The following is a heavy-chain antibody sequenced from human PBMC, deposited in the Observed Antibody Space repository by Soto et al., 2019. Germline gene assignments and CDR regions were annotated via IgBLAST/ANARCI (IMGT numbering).Heavy chain of an antibody. CDR3: ARINAMIVAFDI. D-gene: IGHD3-22*01. Sequence: SGPTLVNPTETLTLTCTVSGFSLSNARMGVSWIRQPPGKALEWLAHIFSNDEKSYSTSLKSRLTTSKDTSKSQVVLTMTNMEPVDPATYYCARINAMIVAFDIWGQGTMVTVSS. V-gene: IGHV2-26*01. J-gene: IGHJ3*02. CDR2: IFSNDEK. CDR1: GFSLSNARMG.